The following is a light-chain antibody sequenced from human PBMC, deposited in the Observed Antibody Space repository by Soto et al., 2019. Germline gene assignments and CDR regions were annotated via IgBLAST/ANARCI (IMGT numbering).Light chain of an antibody. CDR3: QQYNNWPYT. V-gene: IGKV3-15*01. CDR1: QSVSSN. CDR2: GAS. Sequence: EILMTQSPATLAVSPGERAALSCRASQSVSSNFAWYQQKPGQAPRLLIYGASSRATGTPARFSGSGSGTEFTLTISSLQSEDFAVYYCQQYNNWPYTFGLGTELEMK. J-gene: IGKJ2*01.